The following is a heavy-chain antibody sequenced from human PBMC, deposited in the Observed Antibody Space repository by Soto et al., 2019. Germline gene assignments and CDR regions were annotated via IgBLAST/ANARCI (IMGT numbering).Heavy chain of an antibody. V-gene: IGHV3-66*01. Sequence: GGSLRLSGAASGFTVSSNYMSWVRQAPGKGLEWVSVIYSGGSTYYADSVKGRFTISRDNSKNTLYLQMNSLRAEDTAVYYCASSLTAAGQLGYWGQGTLVTVSS. CDR3: ASSLTAAGQLGY. J-gene: IGHJ4*02. CDR1: GFTVSSNY. CDR2: IYSGGST. D-gene: IGHD6-13*01.